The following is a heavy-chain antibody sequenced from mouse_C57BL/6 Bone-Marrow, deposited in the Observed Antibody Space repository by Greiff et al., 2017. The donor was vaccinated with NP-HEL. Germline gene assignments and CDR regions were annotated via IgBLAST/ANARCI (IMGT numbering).Heavy chain of an antibody. CDR2: IRNKANGYTT. Sequence: VQLKESGGGLVQPGGSLSLSCAASGFTFTDYYMSWVRQPPGKALEWLGFIRNKANGYTTEYSASVKGRFTISRDNSQSILYLQMNALRAEDSATYYCARYNYYSNYGPYYYAMDYWGQGTSVTVSS. V-gene: IGHV7-3*01. CDR3: ARYNYYSNYGPYYYAMDY. CDR1: GFTFTDYY. D-gene: IGHD2-5*01. J-gene: IGHJ4*01.